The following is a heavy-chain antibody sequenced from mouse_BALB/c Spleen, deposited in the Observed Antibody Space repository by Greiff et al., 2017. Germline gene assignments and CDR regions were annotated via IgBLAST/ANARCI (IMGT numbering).Heavy chain of an antibody. CDR3: ARRGDYGYAMDY. CDR1: GYTFTSYW. CDR2: INPSTGYT. D-gene: IGHD2-4*01. J-gene: IGHJ4*01. Sequence: QVQLQQSGAELAKPGASVKMFCKASGYTFTSYWMHWVKQRPGQGLEWIGYINPSTGYTEYNQKFKDKATLTADKSSSTAYMQLSSLTSEDSAVYYCARRGDYGYAMDYWGQGTSVTVSS. V-gene: IGHV1-7*01.